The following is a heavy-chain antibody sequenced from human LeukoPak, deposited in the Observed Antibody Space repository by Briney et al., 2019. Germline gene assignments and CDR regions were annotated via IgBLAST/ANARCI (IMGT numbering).Heavy chain of an antibody. J-gene: IGHJ3*02. CDR1: GFTFSSNW. D-gene: IGHD3-10*01. CDR3: AETRIITAYDALDI. Sequence: PGGSLRLSCAASGFTFSSNWMYWVRQAPGKGPVWVSRINSDGTTTTYADSVKGRFTISRDNARNTLYLQMNSLRAEDTAVYYCAETRIITAYDALDIWGQGTVVSVSS. CDR2: INSDGTTT. V-gene: IGHV3-74*01.